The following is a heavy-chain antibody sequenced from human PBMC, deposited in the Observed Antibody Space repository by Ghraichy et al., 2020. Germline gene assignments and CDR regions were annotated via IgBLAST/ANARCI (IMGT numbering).Heavy chain of an antibody. V-gene: IGHV3-7*01. CDR1: GFTFSTYW. J-gene: IGHJ1*01. CDR2: MKPDGSEK. Sequence: GKSLNISCAASGFTFSTYWMSWVRQAPGRGLEWVANMKPDGSEKYYVDSVKGRFTISKDNAKNSLYLQMNNLRVEDTAVYYCATGSLQDWGQGTLVTVSS. CDR3: ATGSLQD.